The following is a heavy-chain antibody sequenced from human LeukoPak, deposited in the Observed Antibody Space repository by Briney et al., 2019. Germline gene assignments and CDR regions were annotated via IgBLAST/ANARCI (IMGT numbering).Heavy chain of an antibody. CDR3: ARGAYDFWSGDASGAFDI. Sequence: SETLSLTCTVSGGSISTYYWSWIRQPAGKGLEWIWRIYTSGSTNYNPSLKIRVTISVDTSKNQFSLKLSSVTAADTAVYYCARGAYDFWSGDASGAFDIWGQGTMVTVSS. CDR1: GGSISTYY. D-gene: IGHD3-3*01. J-gene: IGHJ3*02. CDR2: IYTSGST. V-gene: IGHV4-4*07.